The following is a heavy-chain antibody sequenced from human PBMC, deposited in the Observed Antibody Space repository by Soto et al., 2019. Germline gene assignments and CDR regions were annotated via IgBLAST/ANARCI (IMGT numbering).Heavy chain of an antibody. D-gene: IGHD3-9*01. V-gene: IGHV3-15*01. CDR1: GFTFSNAW. CDR2: IKSKTDGGTT. J-gene: IGHJ6*02. CDR3: TRPTPLDILTGYSPSRYDYYGMDV. Sequence: GGSLRLSCAASGFTFSNAWMSWVRQAPGKGLEWVGRIKSKTDGGTTDYAAPVKGRFTISRDDSKNTLYLQMNSLKTEDTAVYYCTRPTPLDILTGYSPSRYDYYGMDVWGQGT.